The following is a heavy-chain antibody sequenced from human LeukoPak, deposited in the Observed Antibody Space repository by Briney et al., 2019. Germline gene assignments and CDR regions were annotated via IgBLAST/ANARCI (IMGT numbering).Heavy chain of an antibody. J-gene: IGHJ4*02. CDR1: GFTFSSYA. Sequence: PRRSLRLSCAASGFTFSSYAMRWVRQAPGKGLEWVAVISYDGSNKYYADSVKGRFTISRDNSKNTLYLQMNSLRAEDTAVYYCARAPFSYCSSTSCYLDYWGQGTLVTVSS. V-gene: IGHV3-30-3*01. CDR2: ISYDGSNK. D-gene: IGHD2-2*01. CDR3: ARAPFSYCSSTSCYLDY.